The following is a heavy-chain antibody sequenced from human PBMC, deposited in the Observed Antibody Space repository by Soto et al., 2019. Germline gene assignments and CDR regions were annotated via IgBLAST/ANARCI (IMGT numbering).Heavy chain of an antibody. Sequence: QLQLQESGPGLVKPSETLSLTCTVSGGSISSSSYYWGWIRQPPGKWLEWIGSIYYSGSNDYNPSLKSRVTISVATAMTLFSLKLSSVTAAVKAGYYCAREFTGVGFFGVFIPSWFDPWGQGTMVAVSS. D-gene: IGHD3-3*01. CDR1: GGSISSSSYY. J-gene: IGHJ5*02. V-gene: IGHV4-39*02. CDR2: IYYSGSN. CDR3: AREFTGVGFFGVFIPSWFDP.